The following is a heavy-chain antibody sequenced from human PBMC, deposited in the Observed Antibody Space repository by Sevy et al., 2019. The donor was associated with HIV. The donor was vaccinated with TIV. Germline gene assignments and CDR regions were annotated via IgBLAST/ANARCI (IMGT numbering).Heavy chain of an antibody. CDR3: AKDLTIFGVVIVNDAFDI. D-gene: IGHD3-3*01. CDR1: GFTFSSYG. J-gene: IGHJ3*02. Sequence: GGSLRLSCAASGFTFSSYGMHWVRQAPGKGLEWVAFIRYDGSNKYYADSVKGRFTISRDNSKNTLYLQMNSLRAEDTAVYYCAKDLTIFGVVIVNDAFDIWGQGTMVTVSS. V-gene: IGHV3-30*02. CDR2: IRYDGSNK.